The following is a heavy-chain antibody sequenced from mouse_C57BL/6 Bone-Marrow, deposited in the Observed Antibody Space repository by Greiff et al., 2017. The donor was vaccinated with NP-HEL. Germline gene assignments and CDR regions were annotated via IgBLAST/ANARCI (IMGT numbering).Heavy chain of an antibody. CDR2: IYPGGGYT. CDR1: GYTFTNYW. CDR3: ARGGGYGYPLAY. V-gene: IGHV1-63*01. J-gene: IGHJ3*01. Sequence: QVQLQQSGAELVRPGTSVKMSCKASGYTFTNYWIGWAKQRPGHGLEWIGDIYPGGGYTNYNEKFKGKATLTADKSSSTAYMQFSSLTSEDSAIYYCARGGGYGYPLAYWGQGTLVTVSA. D-gene: IGHD2-2*01.